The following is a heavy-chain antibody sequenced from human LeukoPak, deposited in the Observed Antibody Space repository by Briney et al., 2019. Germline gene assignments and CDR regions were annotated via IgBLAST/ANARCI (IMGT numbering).Heavy chain of an antibody. CDR2: IGTAGEH. CDR3: ARGGFGGYSYGRNIDY. CDR1: GFTFSSYD. V-gene: IGHV3-13*05. Sequence: PGGSLRLSCAASGFTFSSYDMHWVRQATGKGLEWVSAIGTAGEHYYPGSVKGRFTHSRENTKNSLYLQINSLRAGDTAVYYCARGGFGGYSYGRNIDYWGQGTLVTVSS. J-gene: IGHJ4*02. D-gene: IGHD5-18*01.